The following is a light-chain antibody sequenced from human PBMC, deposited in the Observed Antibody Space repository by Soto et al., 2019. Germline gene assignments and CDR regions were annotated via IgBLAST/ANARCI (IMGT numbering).Light chain of an antibody. J-gene: IGKJ1*01. CDR1: QSVSSSY. CDR3: QHFGSSPPTWT. CDR2: GAS. V-gene: IGKV3-20*01. Sequence: EIVLTQSPGTPSLSPGERATLSCRASQSVSSSYLAWYQQKPGQAPRLLIYGASSRATGIPDRFSGRGSGTDFTLTISRLEPEDFAVFYCQHFGSSPPTWTFGQGTKVEIK.